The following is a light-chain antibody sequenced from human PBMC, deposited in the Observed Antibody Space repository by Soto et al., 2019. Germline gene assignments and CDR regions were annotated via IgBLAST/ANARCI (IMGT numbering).Light chain of an antibody. Sequence: EIVLTQSPGTLSLSPCERASLSWSASQSVSTYLAWYQQKPGQAPRLFIYDASNRATGIPARFSGSGSGTDFTLTISSLEPEDFAVYYCQQRSKWPITFGQGTRLEI. CDR1: QSVSTY. V-gene: IGKV3-11*01. CDR3: QQRSKWPIT. CDR2: DAS. J-gene: IGKJ5*01.